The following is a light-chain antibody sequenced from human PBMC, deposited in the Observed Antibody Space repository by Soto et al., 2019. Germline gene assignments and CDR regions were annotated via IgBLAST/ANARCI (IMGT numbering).Light chain of an antibody. Sequence: EIVLTQSPGTLSLSPGERATLSCRASQSVSSSYLAWYQQKPGQAPRLLIYGASSRATGIPDRFSGSGSGTDFTLTISRLEPEDFAVYYCQQYGSSPLFPFGPGNKVDIK. CDR2: GAS. CDR3: QQYGSSPLFP. CDR1: QSVSSSY. J-gene: IGKJ3*01. V-gene: IGKV3-20*01.